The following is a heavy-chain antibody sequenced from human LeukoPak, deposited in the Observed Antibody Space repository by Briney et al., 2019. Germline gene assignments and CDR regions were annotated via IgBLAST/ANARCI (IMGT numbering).Heavy chain of an antibody. CDR1: GFTFSSYA. D-gene: IGHD6-19*01. CDR3: AKDPPGYSSGWPPFDY. Sequence: GGSLRLSCAASGFTFSSYAMSWVRQAPGKGLEWFSAIRGSGGSTYYADSVKGRFTISRDNSKNTLYLQMNSLRAEDTAVYYCAKDPPGYSSGWPPFDYWGRGSLVTVSS. V-gene: IGHV3-23*01. J-gene: IGHJ4*02. CDR2: IRGSGGST.